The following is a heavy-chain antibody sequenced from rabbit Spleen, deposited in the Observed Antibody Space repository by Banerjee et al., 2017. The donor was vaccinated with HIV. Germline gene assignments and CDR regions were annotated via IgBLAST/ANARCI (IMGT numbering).Heavy chain of an antibody. D-gene: IGHD8-1*01. V-gene: IGHV1S40*01. CDR1: GFSFNSGND. CDR3: ARDSASSFSSYGMDL. Sequence: QSLEESGGGLVKPGASLTLTCKASGFSFNSGNDMCWVRQAPGKGLEWIGYIDPIFGTTYYASWVNGRFTISSHNAQNTLYLQLNSLTAADTATYFCARDSASSFSSYGMDLWGPGTLVTVS. CDR2: IDPIFGTT. J-gene: IGHJ6*01.